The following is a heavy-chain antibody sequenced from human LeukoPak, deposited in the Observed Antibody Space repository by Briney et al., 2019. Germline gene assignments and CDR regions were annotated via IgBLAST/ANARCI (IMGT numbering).Heavy chain of an antibody. CDR3: ARGHNYYGSGNWFDP. D-gene: IGHD3-10*01. CDR1: GGSFGGYY. V-gene: IGHV4-34*01. CDR2: INHSGST. Sequence: PSETLSLTCAVYGGSFGGYYWSWIRQPPGKGLEWIGEINHSGSTNYNPSLKSRVTISVDTSKNQFSLKLSSVTAADTAVYYCARGHNYYGSGNWFDPWGQGTLVTVSS. J-gene: IGHJ5*02.